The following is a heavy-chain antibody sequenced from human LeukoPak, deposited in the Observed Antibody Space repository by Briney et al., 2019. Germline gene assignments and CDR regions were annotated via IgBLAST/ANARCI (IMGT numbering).Heavy chain of an antibody. D-gene: IGHD6-19*01. V-gene: IGHV3-48*02. CDR3: ARDLGKAGGYSSAFDY. CDR2: ISSSSSTI. CDR1: GFTFSSYS. Sequence: PGGSLRLSCAASGFTFSSYSMNWVRQAPGKGLEWVSYISSSSSTIYYADSVKGRFTISRDNAKNSLYLQMNSLRDEDTAVYYCARDLGKAGGYSSAFDYWGQGTLVTVSS. J-gene: IGHJ4*02.